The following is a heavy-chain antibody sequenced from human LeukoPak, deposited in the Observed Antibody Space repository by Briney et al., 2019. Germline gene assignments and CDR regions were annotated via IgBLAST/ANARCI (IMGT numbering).Heavy chain of an antibody. Sequence: SEPLSLTCAVSGVSFDDYYWSWVRHTPGKRLECIGEINHSEYTNDNPSLKSRVTLSIETWRKLFSLYLRSVPVADAGIYYRTRMTRGHDYWGQGTQVTVSS. D-gene: IGHD4-11*01. CDR2: INHSEYT. V-gene: IGHV4-34*01. J-gene: IGHJ4*02. CDR1: GVSFDDYY. CDR3: TRMTRGHDY.